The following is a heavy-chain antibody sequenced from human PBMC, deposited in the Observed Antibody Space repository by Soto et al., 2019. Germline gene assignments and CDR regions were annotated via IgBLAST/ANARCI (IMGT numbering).Heavy chain of an antibody. CDR2: ISSSSSYI. D-gene: IGHD3-22*01. J-gene: IGHJ4*02. CDR1: GFTFSSYS. CDR3: ASLVYYDSSGSSRAPY. Sequence: VQLVESGGGLVKPGGSLRLSCAASGFTFSSYSMNWVRQAPGKGLEWGSSISSSSSYIYYADSVKGRFTISRDNAKNSLYLQMNSLRAEDTAVYYCASLVYYDSSGSSRAPYWGQGTLVTVSS. V-gene: IGHV3-21*01.